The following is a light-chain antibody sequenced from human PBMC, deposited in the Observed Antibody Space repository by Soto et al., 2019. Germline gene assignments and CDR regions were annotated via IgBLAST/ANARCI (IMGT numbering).Light chain of an antibody. Sequence: DIQMTQSPSTLSASVGDRVTITCRASQSISTWLACYQQKPGTAPKLLIYNSSTLKSGVPSRFSGSGSVTEFTLTISSLQPDDFATYHSQHYNRXSEASGQRTKV. CDR2: NSS. CDR1: QSISTW. V-gene: IGKV1-5*03. J-gene: IGKJ1*01. CDR3: QHYNRXSEA.